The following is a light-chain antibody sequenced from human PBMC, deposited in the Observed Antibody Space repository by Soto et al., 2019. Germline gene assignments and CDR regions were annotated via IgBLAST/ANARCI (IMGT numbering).Light chain of an antibody. V-gene: IGKV3-20*01. CDR3: QQYGSSRFT. CDR1: QSISSSY. Sequence: EMVLTQSPGTLSLSPGERATLSCRASQSISSSYLAWYQQKPGQGPRLLVYGASSRATGIPDRFSGSGSGTDFTLNISRLEPEDFAVYYCQQYGSSRFTYGPGTKVDIK. J-gene: IGKJ3*01. CDR2: GAS.